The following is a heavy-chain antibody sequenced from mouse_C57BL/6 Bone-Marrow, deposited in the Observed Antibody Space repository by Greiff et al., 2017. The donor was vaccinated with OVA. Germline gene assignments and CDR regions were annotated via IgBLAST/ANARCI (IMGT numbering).Heavy chain of an antibody. CDR1: GFTFNTYA. D-gene: IGHD1-1*01. CDR3: VRDDYYYGSSYVGWYFDV. CDR2: IRSKSSNYAT. V-gene: IGHV10-3*01. J-gene: IGHJ1*03. Sequence: EVQLVESGGGLVQPKGSLKLSCAASGFTFNTYAMHWVRQAPGKGLEWVARIRSKSSNYATYYADSVKDRFTISRDDSQSMLYLQMNNLKTEDTAMYYCVRDDYYYGSSYVGWYFDVWGTGTTVTVSS.